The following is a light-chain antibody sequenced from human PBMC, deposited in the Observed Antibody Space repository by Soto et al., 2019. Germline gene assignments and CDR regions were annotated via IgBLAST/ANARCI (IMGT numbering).Light chain of an antibody. V-gene: IGLV1-40*01. CDR1: NSNIGAGYE. CDR3: QSYDTGLDVV. Sequence: QSVLTQPPSVSGAPGQRVTLSCTGSNSNIGAGYEVHGYPQSPGTAPELLICDSTYRPSGVPDRFSGSKSGTSASLAITGLQAEDESNYYCQSYDTGLDVVFGGGTQLTVL. CDR2: DST. J-gene: IGLJ2*01.